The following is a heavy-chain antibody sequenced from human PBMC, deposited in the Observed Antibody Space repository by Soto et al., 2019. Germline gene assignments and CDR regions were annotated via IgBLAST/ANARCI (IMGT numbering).Heavy chain of an antibody. V-gene: IGHV3-23*01. CDR2: ISGRGDST. D-gene: IGHD6-19*01. CDR1: GFTFSSYA. Sequence: EVQLLESGGGLVQPGGSLRLSCAASGFTFSSYAMSWVRQAPGKGLEWVSVISGRGDSTYYADSVKGRFTISRDNSKNTLYLQMNSLRAEDTAVFYCARRSSGWYFDYWGQGTLVTVSS. J-gene: IGHJ4*02. CDR3: ARRSSGWYFDY.